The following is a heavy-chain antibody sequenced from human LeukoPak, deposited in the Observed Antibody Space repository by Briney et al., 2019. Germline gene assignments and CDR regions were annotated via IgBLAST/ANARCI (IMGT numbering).Heavy chain of an antibody. Sequence: GGSLRLSCAASGFTFSGFSMSWVRQSPTKRLEWVANIKQDGSERYYVDSVKGRFTISRDNAKNSLSLQMNNLRVEDTAVYYCARAGSHWHYVYWGQGTVVTVSS. D-gene: IGHD3-10*01. J-gene: IGHJ4*02. CDR2: IKQDGSER. CDR3: ARAGSHWHYVY. V-gene: IGHV3-7*01. CDR1: GFTFSGFS.